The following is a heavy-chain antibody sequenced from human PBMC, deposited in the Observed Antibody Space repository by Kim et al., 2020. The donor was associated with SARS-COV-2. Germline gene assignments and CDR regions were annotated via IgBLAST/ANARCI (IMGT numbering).Heavy chain of an antibody. V-gene: IGHV3-23*01. CDR3: AKRGPGYSSACLGY. J-gene: IGHJ4*02. Sequence: YADSVKGRFTISRDNSKNTLYLQLNSLRAEDTAVYYCAKRGPGYSSACLGYWGQGTLVTVSS. D-gene: IGHD6-19*01.